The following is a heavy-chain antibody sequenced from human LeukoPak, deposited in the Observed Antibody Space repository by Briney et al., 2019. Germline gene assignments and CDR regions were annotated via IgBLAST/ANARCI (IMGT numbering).Heavy chain of an antibody. Sequence: ASVKVSCKASGYTFTGYYMHWVRQAPGQGLEWMGWINPNSGGTNYAQKFQGRVTMTRDTSISTAYMGLGRLRSDDTAVYYCAMGTARTNWFDPWGQGTLVTVSS. CDR3: AMGTARTNWFDP. V-gene: IGHV1-2*02. CDR2: INPNSGGT. D-gene: IGHD6-6*01. CDR1: GYTFTGYY. J-gene: IGHJ5*02.